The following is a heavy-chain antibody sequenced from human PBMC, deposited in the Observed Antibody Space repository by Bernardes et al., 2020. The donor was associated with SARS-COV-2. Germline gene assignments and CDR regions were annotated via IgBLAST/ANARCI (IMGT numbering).Heavy chain of an antibody. Sequence: GGSLRLSCAASGFPFSTFDMSWVRQAPGKGLEWVSVMSGRDGTTYYADSVKGRFTISKDNSKSTLYLQMNSLRTEDTALYYCVKGGWLDDWAQGSLVTVSS. CDR1: GFPFSTFD. V-gene: IGHV3-23*01. J-gene: IGHJ4*02. CDR2: MSGRDGTT. CDR3: VKGGWLDD. D-gene: IGHD2-15*01.